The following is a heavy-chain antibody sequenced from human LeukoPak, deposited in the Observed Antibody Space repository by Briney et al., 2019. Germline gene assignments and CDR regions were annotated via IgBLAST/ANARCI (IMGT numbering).Heavy chain of an antibody. Sequence: GASVKVSCKASGYTFTGYYMHWVRQAPGQGLEWMGWINPNSGGTNYAQKFQGRVTMTRDTSISTAYMELSRLRSDDTAVYYCARDPPMVRGVMGGYNWFDPWGQGTLVTVSS. CDR1: GYTFTGYY. V-gene: IGHV1-2*02. J-gene: IGHJ5*02. D-gene: IGHD3-10*01. CDR2: INPNSGGT. CDR3: ARDPPMVRGVMGGYNWFDP.